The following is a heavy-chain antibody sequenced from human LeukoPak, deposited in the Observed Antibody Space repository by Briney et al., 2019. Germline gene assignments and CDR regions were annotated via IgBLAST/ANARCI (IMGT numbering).Heavy chain of an antibody. V-gene: IGHV1-18*03. CDR3: ARGGVDYSNPFDP. CDR1: GYTFTSYT. J-gene: IGHJ5*02. D-gene: IGHD4-11*01. Sequence: ASVKVSCKPSGYTFTSYTISRVLQAPALGLKWMGWFSDCNGNTTYAHKLEGRFTTTTDTSTTTAYMELSSLESSDIAAFYPARGGVDYSNPFDPWGQGTLVTVSS. CDR2: FSDCNGNT.